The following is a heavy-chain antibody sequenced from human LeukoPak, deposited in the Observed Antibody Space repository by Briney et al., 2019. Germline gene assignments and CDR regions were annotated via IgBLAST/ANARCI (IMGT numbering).Heavy chain of an antibody. CDR1: GGSISSYY. V-gene: IGHV4-59*01. Sequence: SETLSLTCTVSGGSISSYYWSWIRHPPGRGLEWIGYIYYSGSTNYNPSLKSRVTISVDTSKNQFSLKLSSVTAADTAVYYCARSEPSRTFDYWGQGTLVTVSS. CDR3: ARSEPSRTFDY. D-gene: IGHD1-14*01. J-gene: IGHJ4*02. CDR2: IYYSGST.